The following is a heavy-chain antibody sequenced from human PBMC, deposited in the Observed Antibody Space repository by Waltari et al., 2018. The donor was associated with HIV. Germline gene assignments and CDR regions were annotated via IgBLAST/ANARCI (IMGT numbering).Heavy chain of an antibody. CDR3: ARHRFVRGNSAWYFLY. Sequence: VQLQQWGAGLLKPSETLSLTCAVYGGSFSNYCWTWIRQTPGKGLEWIGEINHSGTTDYNPSLRSRLTMSIDTSKNQFSLKLSSVTAADAGFYYCARHRFVRGNSAWYFLYWGQGTHVTVSS. J-gene: IGHJ4*02. V-gene: IGHV4-34*02. D-gene: IGHD6-19*01. CDR2: INHSGTT. CDR1: GGSFSNYC.